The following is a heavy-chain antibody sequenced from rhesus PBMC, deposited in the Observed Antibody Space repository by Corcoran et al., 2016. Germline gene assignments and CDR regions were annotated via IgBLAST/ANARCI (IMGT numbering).Heavy chain of an antibody. CDR1: GGSISGYYY. CDR3: AREGIAGTTQADAFDF. CDR2: IDGNGAST. Sequence: QVKLQQWGEGLVKPSETLSLTCAVYGGSISGYYYWSWRRPAPGKGREWIGNIDGNGASTNYNPSLKNRVTISKDTSKNQFSLKLSSVTAADTAVYYCAREGIAGTTQADAFDFWGQGLRVTVSS. D-gene: IGHD1-20*01. J-gene: IGHJ3*01. V-gene: IGHV4-73*01.